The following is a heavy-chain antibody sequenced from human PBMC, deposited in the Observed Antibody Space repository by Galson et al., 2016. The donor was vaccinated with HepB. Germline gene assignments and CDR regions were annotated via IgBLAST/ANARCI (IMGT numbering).Heavy chain of an antibody. CDR2: IWYDGINK. J-gene: IGHJ5*02. Sequence: SLRLSCAASGFTFSRYGLHWVRQAPGKGLEWVAAIWYDGINKYYRDSVKGRFTISRDNSKNILYLQMNSLRAEDTSIYYCARQYGDFGGGWFDPWGQGTLVTVSS. V-gene: IGHV3-33*01. D-gene: IGHD4-17*01. CDR3: ARQYGDFGGGWFDP. CDR1: GFTFSRYG.